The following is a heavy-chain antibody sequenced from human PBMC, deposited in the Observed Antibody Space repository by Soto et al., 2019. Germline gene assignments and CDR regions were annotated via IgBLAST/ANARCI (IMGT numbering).Heavy chain of an antibody. J-gene: IGHJ3*02. CDR2: ITNTGLTT. D-gene: IGHD3-22*01. V-gene: IGHV3-23*01. Sequence: GGSLRLSCAASGFDFSTHALSWVRQAPGKGLEWLSSITNTGLTTHYADSVKGRFTISRVNSKNTLYLQMNNLRAEDTAVYYCANTYYYDSSGYNDAFDIWGQGTMVTVSS. CDR3: ANTYYYDSSGYNDAFDI. CDR1: GFDFSTHA.